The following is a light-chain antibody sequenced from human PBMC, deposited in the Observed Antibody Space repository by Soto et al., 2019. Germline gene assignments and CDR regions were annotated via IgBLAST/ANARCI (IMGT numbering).Light chain of an antibody. CDR3: QSYDSGLRGTI. J-gene: IGLJ2*01. CDR2: GVS. Sequence: QSALTQPASVSGSPGQSITISCTGTSSDVGAYKYVSWYQQHPGKVPKLIIYGVSNRPSGVSNRFSGSKSGNTAFLTISGLQPEDEADYYCQSYDSGLRGTIFGGGTKVTVL. V-gene: IGLV2-14*03. CDR1: SSDVGAYKY.